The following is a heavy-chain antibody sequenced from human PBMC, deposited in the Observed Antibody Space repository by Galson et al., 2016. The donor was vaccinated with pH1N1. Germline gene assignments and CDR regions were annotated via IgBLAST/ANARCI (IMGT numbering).Heavy chain of an antibody. CDR3: AREGYYDVDLSDWYFDL. D-gene: IGHD3-22*01. CDR2: IIPIFNTA. CDR1: GGTFGSYG. Sequence: SVKVSCKASGGTFGSYGINWVRQAPGQGLEWMGGIIPIFNTAKYAQNFQGRVTITADESTTTAYMELSSLRSDDTGVYYCAREGYYDVDLSDWYFDLWGRGSLVTVSS. J-gene: IGHJ2*01. V-gene: IGHV1-69*13.